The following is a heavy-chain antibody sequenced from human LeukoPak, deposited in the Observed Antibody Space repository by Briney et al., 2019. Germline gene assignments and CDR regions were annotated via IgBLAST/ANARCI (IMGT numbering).Heavy chain of an antibody. J-gene: IGHJ4*02. CDR2: IYHSGST. Sequence: SETLSLTCAVSGGSISSSNWWSWVRQPPGKGLEWIGEIYHSGSTNYNPSLKSRVTISVDKSKNQFSLKLSSVTAADTAVYYCASPAPHYYDSSGPFVNWGQGTLVTVSS. CDR1: GGSISSSNW. CDR3: ASPAPHYYDSSGPFVN. D-gene: IGHD3-22*01. V-gene: IGHV4-4*02.